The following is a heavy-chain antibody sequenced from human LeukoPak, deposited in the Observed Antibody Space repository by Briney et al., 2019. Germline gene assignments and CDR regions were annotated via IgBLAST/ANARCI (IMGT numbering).Heavy chain of an antibody. J-gene: IGHJ4*02. D-gene: IGHD3-9*01. CDR1: GFTFSSYG. CDR2: ISYDGSKK. V-gene: IGHV3-30*18. CDR3: AKDRHVDELLTGSPSDY. Sequence: GGSLRLSCAASGFTFSSYGMHWVRQAPGKGLEWVAVISYDGSKKYYTDSVKGLFTISRDNSKNTLYLQMNSLRAEDTAVYYCAKDRHVDELLTGSPSDYWGQGTLVTVSS.